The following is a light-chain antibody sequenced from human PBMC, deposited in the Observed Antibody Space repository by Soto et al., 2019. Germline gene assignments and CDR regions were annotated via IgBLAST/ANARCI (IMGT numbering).Light chain of an antibody. CDR2: EGS. J-gene: IGLJ1*01. V-gene: IGLV2-23*01. CDR3: CSYAGSSTYV. Sequence: QSVLTQPASVSGSPGQSITISCTGTISDVGSYSLVSWYQQHPGKAPKLMIYEGSKRPSGVSNRFSGSKSGNTASLTISGLQAEDEADYYCCSYAGSSTYVFGTGTKVTVL. CDR1: ISDVGSYSL.